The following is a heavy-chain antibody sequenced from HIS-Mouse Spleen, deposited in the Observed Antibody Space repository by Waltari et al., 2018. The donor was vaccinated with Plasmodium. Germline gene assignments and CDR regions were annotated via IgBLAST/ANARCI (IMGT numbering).Heavy chain of an antibody. D-gene: IGHD3-10*01. CDR1: GGSFSGYY. CDR2: INHSGST. J-gene: IGHJ4*02. V-gene: IGHV4-34*01. Sequence: QVQLQQWGAGLLKPSETLSLTCAVYGGSFSGYYWSWIRQPPGKGLEWIGEINHSGSTNYNPSLKSRVTISVDTAKNQFSLKLSSVTAADTAVYYCARGGAMVRDYYFDYWGQGTLVTVSS. CDR3: ARGGAMVRDYYFDY.